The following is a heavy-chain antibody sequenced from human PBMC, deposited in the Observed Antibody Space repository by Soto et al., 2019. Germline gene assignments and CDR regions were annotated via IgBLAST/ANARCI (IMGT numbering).Heavy chain of an antibody. CDR1: GGSISSYF. J-gene: IGHJ4*02. D-gene: IGHD6-13*01. V-gene: IGHV4-59*01. CDR3: ARDLAAVPRAFDY. Sequence: SSETLSLTCTVSGGSISSYFYIWVRQPPGKGLEWIGSVYCTGTTDYNPSLKSRVTISVDTSKTQFSLNLSSVTAADTAVYYCARDLAAVPRAFDYWGRGTLVTVSS. CDR2: VYCTGTT.